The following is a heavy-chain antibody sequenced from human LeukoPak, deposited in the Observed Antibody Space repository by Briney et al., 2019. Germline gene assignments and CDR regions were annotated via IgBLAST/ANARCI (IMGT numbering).Heavy chain of an antibody. CDR2: IKQDGSQR. Sequence: GGSLRLSCTASGFTFSDYWMTWVRQAPGKGLEWVANIKQDGSQRYYVDSVRGRFTISRDNAKNSLFLQMNGLRAEDTAVYYCARRGGSSSRRSPIDYWGQGTLVTVSS. CDR1: GFTFSDYW. J-gene: IGHJ4*02. V-gene: IGHV3-7*01. D-gene: IGHD6-6*01. CDR3: ARRGGSSSRRSPIDY.